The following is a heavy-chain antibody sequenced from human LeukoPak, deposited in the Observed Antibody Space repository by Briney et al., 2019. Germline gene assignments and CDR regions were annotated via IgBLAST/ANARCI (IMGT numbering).Heavy chain of an antibody. V-gene: IGHV4-4*02. D-gene: IGHD1-26*01. J-gene: IGHJ4*02. Sequence: SETLSLTCAVSGGSISTHNWWIWVRQPPGKGLEWIGSIYYSGSTYYSPSLKSRVTISLDTSKNQFSLKLTSVTAADTAVYYCASQSGSYALWGQGTLVTVSS. CDR3: ASQSGSYAL. CDR1: GGSISTHNW. CDR2: IYYSGST.